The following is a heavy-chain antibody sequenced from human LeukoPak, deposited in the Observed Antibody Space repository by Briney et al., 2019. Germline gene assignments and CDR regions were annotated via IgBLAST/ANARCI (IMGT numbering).Heavy chain of an antibody. V-gene: IGHV4-39*01. D-gene: IGHD1-1*01. CDR3: ARRFHQLELGAFDI. CDR1: GGSISSSSYY. CDR2: IYYSGST. Sequence: SETLSLTCTVSGGSISSSSYYWGWIRQPPGKGLEWIGSIYYSGSTYYNPSLKSRVTISVDTSKNQFSLKLSSVTAADTAVYYCARRFHQLELGAFDIWGQGTMVTVSS. J-gene: IGHJ3*02.